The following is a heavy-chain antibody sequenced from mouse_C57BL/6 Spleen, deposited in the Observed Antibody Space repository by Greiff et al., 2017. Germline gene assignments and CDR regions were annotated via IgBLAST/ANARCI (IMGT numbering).Heavy chain of an antibody. CDR3: TTITTVVATVDY. D-gene: IGHD1-1*01. CDR2: IDPENGDT. Sequence: EVKLVESGAELVRPGASVKLSCTASGFNIKDDYMHWVKQRPEQGLEWIGWIDPENGDTEYASKFQGKATITADTSSNTAYLQLSSLTSEDTAVYYCTTITTVVATVDYWGQGTTLTVSS. J-gene: IGHJ2*01. V-gene: IGHV14-4*01. CDR1: GFNIKDDY.